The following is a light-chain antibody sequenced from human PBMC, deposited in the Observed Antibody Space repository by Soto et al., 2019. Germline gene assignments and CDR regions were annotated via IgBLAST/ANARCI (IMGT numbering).Light chain of an antibody. CDR2: GAS. CDR3: QQRSNWPLT. Sequence: IVLTQSPATLSLSPGERATLSCSARQTVNSYLSWYRHKPGQAPRLLIYGASNRATGIPDRFSGSGSGTDFTLTISSPEPEDFAVYYCQQRSNWPLTFGGGTKVDI. V-gene: IGKV3-11*01. J-gene: IGKJ4*01. CDR1: QTVNSY.